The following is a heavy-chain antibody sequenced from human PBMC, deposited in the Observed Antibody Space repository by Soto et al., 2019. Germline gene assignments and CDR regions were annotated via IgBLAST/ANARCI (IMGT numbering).Heavy chain of an antibody. CDR3: ARSPTIRTSCYSCGWFDP. Sequence: QVQLVQSGSEVKKPGSSVKVSCKASGGTFSSYAISWVRQAPGQGLEWMGGIIPIFGTANYAQKFQGRVTITADESTSTAYMELSSLRSEDTGVYYCARSPTIRTSCYSCGWFDPWGQGSMVTVCS. J-gene: IGHJ5*02. CDR2: IIPIFGTA. CDR1: GGTFSSYA. V-gene: IGHV1-69*12. D-gene: IGHD2-2*02.